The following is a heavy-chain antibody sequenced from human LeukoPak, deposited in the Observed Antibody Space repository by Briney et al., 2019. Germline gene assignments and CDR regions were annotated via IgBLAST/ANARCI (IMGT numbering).Heavy chain of an antibody. CDR1: GFTFSSYE. D-gene: IGHD3-16*01. J-gene: IGHJ3*02. CDR2: ISGGGSNI. V-gene: IGHV3-48*03. CDR3: AREWGNAGDPGAFDI. Sequence: GGSLRLSCAASGFTFSSYEMNWVRQAPGKGLEWVSYISGGGSNIYYADSVKGRFTISRDKAKKSLYLQMNSLRAEDTAVYYCAREWGNAGDPGAFDIWGQGTMVTVSS.